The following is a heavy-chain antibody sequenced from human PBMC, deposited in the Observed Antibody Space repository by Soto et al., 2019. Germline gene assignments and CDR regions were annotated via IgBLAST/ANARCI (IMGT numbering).Heavy chain of an antibody. V-gene: IGHV3-23*01. J-gene: IGHJ6*03. CDR2: ISGSGGRTT. CDR3: AKGSVISALPQYYYYYMDV. D-gene: IGHD2-21*01. CDR1: GFTFSTYA. Sequence: EVQLLESGGGSEQPGGSLRLSCAASGFTFSTYAMSWVRQVPGKGLEWVSSISGSGGRTTYYAGSLKGRFTISIENSENTVYLQMNSLRAEYTAVYYCAKGSVISALPQYYYYYMDVLGKGTTVTVSS.